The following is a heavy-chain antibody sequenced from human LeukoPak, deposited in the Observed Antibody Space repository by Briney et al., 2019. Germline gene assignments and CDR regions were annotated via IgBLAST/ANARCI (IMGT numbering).Heavy chain of an antibody. Sequence: PGGSLRLSCLASGFTFSSYVMNWVRQTPGKGLEWVSSISVSGGSTFYADSVKGRFTISRDNSKNTLYLQLNSLRAEDTAVYYCARNYGDYVPPDLWGRGTLVTVSS. CDR2: ISVSGGST. D-gene: IGHD4-17*01. J-gene: IGHJ2*01. CDR3: ARNYGDYVPPDL. CDR1: GFTFSSYV. V-gene: IGHV3-23*01.